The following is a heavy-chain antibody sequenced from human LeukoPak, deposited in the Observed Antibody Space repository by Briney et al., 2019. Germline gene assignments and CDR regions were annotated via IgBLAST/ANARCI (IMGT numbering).Heavy chain of an antibody. V-gene: IGHV3-23*01. CDR1: GFTFSSYA. CDR2: TSGSGGST. CDR3: APLGVTTWLDY. Sequence: GGSLRLSCEASGFTFSSYAMSWVRQAPGKGLECVSATSGSGGSTYYADSVKGRFTISRDNSKNTLYLQMNSLRAEDTAVYYCAPLGVTTWLDYWGQGTLVTVSS. D-gene: IGHD4-17*01. J-gene: IGHJ4*02.